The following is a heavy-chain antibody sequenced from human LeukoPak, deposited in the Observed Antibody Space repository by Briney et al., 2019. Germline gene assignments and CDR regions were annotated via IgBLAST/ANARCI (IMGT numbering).Heavy chain of an antibody. CDR1: GVTFSSYD. CDR3: ARDDRDSSGYPAPDY. J-gene: IGHJ4*02. V-gene: IGHV3-48*03. D-gene: IGHD3-22*01. CDR2: ISGSGASI. Sequence: GGSLRLSCAGSGVTFSSYDMSWVRQAPGKGLECVLYISGSGASIYYADSVKGRFTISRDNAKNSLYLQMNSLRAEDTAVYYCARDDRDSSGYPAPDYWGQGTLVAVSS.